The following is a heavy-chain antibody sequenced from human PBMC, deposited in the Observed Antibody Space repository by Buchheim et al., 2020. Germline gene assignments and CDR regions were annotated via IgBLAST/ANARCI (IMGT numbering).Heavy chain of an antibody. V-gene: IGHV3-48*02. D-gene: IGHD2-15*01. CDR1: GFTFSSYS. Sequence: EVQLVESGGGLVQPGGSLRLSCAASGFTFSSYSMNWVRQAPGKGLEWVSYISSSSSTIYYADSVKGRFTISRDHAKNSLYLQMNSLRDEDTAVYYCARSERCSGGSCYSLVFDYWGQGTL. J-gene: IGHJ4*02. CDR3: ARSERCSGGSCYSLVFDY. CDR2: ISSSSSTI.